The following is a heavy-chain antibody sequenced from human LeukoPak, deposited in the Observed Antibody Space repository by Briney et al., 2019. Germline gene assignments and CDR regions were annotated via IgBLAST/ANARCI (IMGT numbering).Heavy chain of an antibody. CDR1: GFTVSSNY. CDR3: ARMNSGGSYYYYYYMDV. Sequence: GGSLRLSCAASGFTVSSNYMSWVRQAPGKGLVWVSRINSDGSSTSYADSVKGRFTISRDNAKNTLYLQMNSLRAEDTAVYYCARMNSGGSYYYYYYMDVWGKGTTVTISS. V-gene: IGHV3-74*01. CDR2: INSDGSST. D-gene: IGHD2-15*01. J-gene: IGHJ6*03.